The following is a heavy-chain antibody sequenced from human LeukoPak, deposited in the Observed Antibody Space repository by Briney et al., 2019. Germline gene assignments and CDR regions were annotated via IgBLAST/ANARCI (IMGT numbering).Heavy chain of an antibody. J-gene: IGHJ3*02. V-gene: IGHV3-72*01. CDR2: IRRRTNSYTT. Sequence: PGGSLRLSCAASGFTFSDYVLDWVRQAPGKGLEWVGRIRRRTNSYTTEYAASVKGRFIISRDDSKNSLYLHMNSLKTEDTAVYHCTRDGGEGGNSAFDIWGQGTVVTVSS. CDR3: TRDGGEGGNSAFDI. D-gene: IGHD3-16*01. CDR1: GFTFSDYV.